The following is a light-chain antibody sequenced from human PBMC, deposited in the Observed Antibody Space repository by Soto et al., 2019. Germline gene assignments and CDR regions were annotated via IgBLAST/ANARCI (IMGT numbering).Light chain of an antibody. Sequence: QPVLTQSPSASASLGASVKLTCTLSSGHSSFAIAWHQQQPEKGPRYLMKVNGDGSHSRGDGIPERFSASSSGAERYLSIPSLQSEDEADYYCQTWATGIRVFGGGTKLTVL. CDR1: SGHSSFA. V-gene: IGLV4-69*01. CDR3: QTWATGIRV. J-gene: IGLJ3*02. CDR2: VNGDGSH.